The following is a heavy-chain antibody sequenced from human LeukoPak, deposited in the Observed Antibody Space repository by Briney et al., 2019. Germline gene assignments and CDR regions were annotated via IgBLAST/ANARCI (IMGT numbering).Heavy chain of an antibody. Sequence: GGSLRLSCAASGFTFSSYWMSWVRQAPGKGLEWVANIKQDGSEKYYVDPVKGRFTISRDNAKNSLYLQMNSLRAEDTAVYYCARARTRYSGSYGGAFDIWGQGTMVTVSS. V-gene: IGHV3-7*01. J-gene: IGHJ3*02. CDR2: IKQDGSEK. CDR3: ARARTRYSGSYGGAFDI. CDR1: GFTFSSYW. D-gene: IGHD1-26*01.